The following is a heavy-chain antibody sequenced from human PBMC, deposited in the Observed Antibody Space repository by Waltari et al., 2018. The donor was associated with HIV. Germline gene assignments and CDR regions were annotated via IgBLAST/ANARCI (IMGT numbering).Heavy chain of an antibody. CDR1: GLSLSHSGLL. V-gene: IGHV2-70*01. D-gene: IGHD1-26*01. CDR3: ARIRRTVXATFGFDY. J-gene: IGHJ4*02. Sequence: QITSRESGPALVKPTQTLPLTCTFSGLSLSHSGLLVSWIRQPPGKAREWLALIDWDDDKYYSTSLKTRLTISKDTSKNQVVLTLTNMDPVDTATYYCARIRRTVXATFGFDYWXQGTLVTVSS. CDR2: IDWDDDK.